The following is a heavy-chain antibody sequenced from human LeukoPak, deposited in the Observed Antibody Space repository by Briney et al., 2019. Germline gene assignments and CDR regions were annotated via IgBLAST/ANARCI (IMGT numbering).Heavy chain of an antibody. J-gene: IGHJ4*02. Sequence: GASVKVSCKASGYTFINYGISWVRQAPGQGLEWMGWISTYNANTNYAQKLQGRVTMTTDTSTSTAYMELRSLRSDDTAVYYCARDSSNQGGFDYWGQGTLVTVSS. CDR1: GYTFINYG. V-gene: IGHV1-18*01. D-gene: IGHD3-16*01. CDR2: ISTYNANT. CDR3: ARDSSNQGGFDY.